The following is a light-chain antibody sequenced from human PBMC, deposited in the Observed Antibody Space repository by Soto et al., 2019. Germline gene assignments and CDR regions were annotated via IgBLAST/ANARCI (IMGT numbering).Light chain of an antibody. V-gene: IGKV1-5*01. CDR3: QQLHGYPIT. CDR2: DAS. J-gene: IGKJ5*01. CDR1: QSVSGW. Sequence: DIPLTQSPSTLSASVGDRVTITCRASQSVSGWLAWYQQIPGEAPKLLIYDASALPRGVPSRFSGSGSGTHFTLTISSLQPEDFATYYCQQLHGYPITFGQGTRLEIK.